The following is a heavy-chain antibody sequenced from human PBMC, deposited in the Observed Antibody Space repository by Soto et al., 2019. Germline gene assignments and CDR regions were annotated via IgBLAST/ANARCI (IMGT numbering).Heavy chain of an antibody. J-gene: IGHJ5*02. D-gene: IGHD3-22*01. CDR2: IYSGGTT. V-gene: IGHV3-66*01. CDR1: GFTVSSNY. Sequence: EVQLVESGGGLGQPGGSLRLSCAASGFTVSSNYMSWVRQAPGKGLEWVSVIYSGGTTYYADSVKGRFTISRDNSKNTLYIQMNSLRAEDTAVYYCARNGDSSDYRGWFDPWGQGTLVTVSS. CDR3: ARNGDSSDYRGWFDP.